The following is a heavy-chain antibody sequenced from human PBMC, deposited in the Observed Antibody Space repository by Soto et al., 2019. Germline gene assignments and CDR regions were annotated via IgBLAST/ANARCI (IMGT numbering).Heavy chain of an antibody. CDR2: IYYSGST. CDR3: ARWVAALEDWFDP. D-gene: IGHD6-6*01. V-gene: IGHV4-31*03. J-gene: IGHJ5*02. Sequence: QVQLQESGPGLVKPSQTLSLTCTVSGGSISSGGYYWSWIRQHPGKGLEWIGYIYYSGSTYYNPSLKRRVTISVDTSKNQFSLKLSSVTAADTAVYYCARWVAALEDWFDPWGQGTLVTVSS. CDR1: GGSISSGGYY.